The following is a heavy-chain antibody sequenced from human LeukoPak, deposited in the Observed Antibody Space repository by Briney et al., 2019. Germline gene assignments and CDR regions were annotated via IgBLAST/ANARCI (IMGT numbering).Heavy chain of an antibody. CDR3: AKDIVRVGYYDFWSGYSYYYGMDV. Sequence: GRSLRLSCAASGFTFDDYAVHWVRQAPGKGLEWVSGISWNSGSIGYADSVKGRFTISRDNAKNSLYLQVNSLRAEDTALYYCAKDIVRVGYYDFWSGYSYYYGMDVWGQGTTVTVSS. CDR2: ISWNSGSI. J-gene: IGHJ6*02. D-gene: IGHD3-3*01. CDR1: GFTFDDYA. V-gene: IGHV3-9*01.